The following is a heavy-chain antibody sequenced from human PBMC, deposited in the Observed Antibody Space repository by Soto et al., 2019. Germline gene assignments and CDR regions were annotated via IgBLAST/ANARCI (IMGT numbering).Heavy chain of an antibody. CDR2: IIPIFGTA. CDR1: GGTFSSYA. D-gene: IGHD5-18*01. Sequence: GASVKVSCKASGGTFSSYAISWVRQAPGQGLEWMGGIIPIFGTANYAQKFQGRVTITADESTSTAYMELSSLRSEDTAVYYCARETHTAMAQNYYYGMDVWGQGTTVTVSS. V-gene: IGHV1-69*13. J-gene: IGHJ6*02. CDR3: ARETHTAMAQNYYYGMDV.